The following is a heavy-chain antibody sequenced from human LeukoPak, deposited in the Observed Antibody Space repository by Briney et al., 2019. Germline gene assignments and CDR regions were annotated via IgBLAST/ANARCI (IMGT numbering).Heavy chain of an antibody. CDR3: AKGDYDFWSGYYANDY. J-gene: IGHJ4*02. D-gene: IGHD3-3*01. CDR1: GGSFSGYY. CDR2: INHSGST. V-gene: IGHV4-34*01. Sequence: SETLSLTCAVYGGSFSGYYWSWIRQPPGKGLEWIGEINHSGSTNYNPSLKSRVTISVDTSKNQFSLKLSSVTAADTAVYYCAKGDYDFWSGYYANDYWGQGTLVTVSS.